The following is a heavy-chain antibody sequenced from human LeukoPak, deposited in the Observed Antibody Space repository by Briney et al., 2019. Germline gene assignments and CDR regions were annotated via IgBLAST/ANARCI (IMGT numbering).Heavy chain of an antibody. CDR2: MSNDGDSE. D-gene: IGHD3-10*01. Sequence: PGRSLRLSCAASGFTFSLYGMHWVRQAPGKGLEWVALMSNDGDSEYYIDSVKGRFTISRDNAKDTLYLQMNSLRGEDTAVYYCAKDGRGRTFFGDIEYWGQGTLVAVSS. J-gene: IGHJ4*02. CDR3: AKDGRGRTFFGDIEY. CDR1: GFTFSLYG. V-gene: IGHV3-30*18.